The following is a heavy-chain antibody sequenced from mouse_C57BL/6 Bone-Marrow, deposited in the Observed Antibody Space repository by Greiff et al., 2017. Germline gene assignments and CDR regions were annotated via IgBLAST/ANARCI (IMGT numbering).Heavy chain of an antibody. CDR2: IYPRSGNT. V-gene: IGHV1-81*01. CDR1: GYTFTSSG. J-gene: IGHJ2*01. CDR3: ARSPYYYGSSYGGY. Sequence: VKLVESGAELARPGASVKLSCKASGYTFTSSGISWVKQRTGQGLEWIGEIYPRSGNTYYNEKFKGKATLTADKSSSTAYMELRSLTSEDSAVYFCARSPYYYGSSYGGYWGQGTTLTVSS. D-gene: IGHD1-1*01.